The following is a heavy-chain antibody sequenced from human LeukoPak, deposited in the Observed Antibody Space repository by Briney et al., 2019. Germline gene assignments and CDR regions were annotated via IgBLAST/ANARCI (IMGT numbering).Heavy chain of an antibody. D-gene: IGHD6-19*01. Sequence: SETLSLTCTVAGGSISSGSYYWSWLRQPAGKGLEWIGRIYTSRSTNYNPSLKSRVTISVDTSRNQFSLKLSSVTAADTAVYYCARGDHGSGWYRVGPWRPYYFDYWGQGTLVTVSS. J-gene: IGHJ4*02. CDR1: GGSISSGSYY. CDR2: IYTSRST. V-gene: IGHV4-61*02. CDR3: ARGDHGSGWYRVGPWRPYYFDY.